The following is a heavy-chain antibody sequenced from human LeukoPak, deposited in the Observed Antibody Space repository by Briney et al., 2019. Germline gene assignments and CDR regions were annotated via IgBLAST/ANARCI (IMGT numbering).Heavy chain of an antibody. D-gene: IGHD1-14*01. CDR2: ISYSGST. J-gene: IGHJ5*02. CDR3: AREGTARTLLNCFDP. V-gene: IGHV4-59*01. CDR1: GGSISSYY. Sequence: PSESLSLTCTASGGSISSYYWSWIRQPPGKGLEWVGYISYSGSTNFNTSLKSRVTISVDTSKNQFSLKLSSVTAADTAVYYCAREGTARTLLNCFDPWGKGTLVTVSS.